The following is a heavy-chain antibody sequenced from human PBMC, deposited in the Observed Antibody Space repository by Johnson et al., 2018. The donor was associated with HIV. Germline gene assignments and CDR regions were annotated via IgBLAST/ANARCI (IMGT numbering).Heavy chain of an antibody. CDR1: GFMFDDYA. CDR2: ISWNSGSI. D-gene: IGHD3-22*01. V-gene: IGHV3-9*01. Sequence: VESGGGLVQPGRSLRLSCAASGFMFDDYAMHWVRQAPGKGLEWVSGISWNSGSIGYADSVKGRFTISREKAKNSLYLQGNSLRAEDTALYYCAKDLDDSSGYYRPELAFDIGGQGTMVTVSS. CDR3: AKDLDDSSGYYRPELAFDI. J-gene: IGHJ3*02.